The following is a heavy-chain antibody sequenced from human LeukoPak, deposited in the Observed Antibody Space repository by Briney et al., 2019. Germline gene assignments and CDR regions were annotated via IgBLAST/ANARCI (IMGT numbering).Heavy chain of an antibody. V-gene: IGHV1-69*13. J-gene: IGHJ4*02. D-gene: IGHD1-26*01. CDR1: GGTFSSYA. CDR2: IIPIFGTA. Sequence: SVKVSCKASGGTFSSYAISWVRQAPGQGLEWMGGIIPIFGTANYAQKFQGRVTITADESTSTAYMELSSLRSEDTAEYYCARARNTGIVGATNDYWGQGTLVTVSS. CDR3: ARARNTGIVGATNDY.